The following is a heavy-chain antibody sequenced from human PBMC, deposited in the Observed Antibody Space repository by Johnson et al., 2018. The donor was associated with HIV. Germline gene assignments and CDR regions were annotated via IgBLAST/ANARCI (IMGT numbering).Heavy chain of an antibody. Sequence: VQLVESGGGVVRPGGYLSLSCAASGFTFDDYGMSWVRQAPGKGLEWVSGINWNGGSTYYADSVKGRFTISRDNSKNTLYLQMNSLRAGDTAVYYCARGLTGDDAFDIWGQGTMVTVSS. J-gene: IGHJ3*02. CDR1: GFTFDDYG. CDR2: INWNGGST. CDR3: ARGLTGDDAFDI. V-gene: IGHV3-20*04. D-gene: IGHD7-27*01.